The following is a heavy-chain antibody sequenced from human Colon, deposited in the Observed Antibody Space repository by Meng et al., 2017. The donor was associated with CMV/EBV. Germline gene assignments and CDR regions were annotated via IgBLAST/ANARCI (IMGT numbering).Heavy chain of an antibody. CDR2: IYSGGST. J-gene: IGHJ4*02. D-gene: IGHD6-13*01. CDR3: ARDSGSWYADY. CDR1: GFTVSSNY. Sequence: GGSGGGLGQPGGSLSLSCAASGFTVSSNYMSWVRQAPGKGLEWVSVIYSGGSTYYADSVKGRFTISRDNSKNTLYLQMNSLRAEDTAVYYCARDSGSWYADYWGQGTLVTVSS. V-gene: IGHV3-66*01.